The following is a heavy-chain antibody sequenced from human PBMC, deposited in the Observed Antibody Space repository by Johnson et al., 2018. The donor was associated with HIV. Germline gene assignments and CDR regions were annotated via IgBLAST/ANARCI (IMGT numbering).Heavy chain of an antibody. CDR2: IRYDGSNK. J-gene: IGHJ3*02. CDR3: ATGFGPAFEM. Sequence: QMQLVESGGGVVQPGGSLRLSCAASGFTFSCYGMHWVSQAPGKGLEWVAFIRYDGSNKYYADSVNGRFTISRDNFKNRLYLQMDSLRAEETAVYYCATGFGPAFEMWGQGTMVTVSS. CDR1: GFTFSCYG. V-gene: IGHV3-30*02. D-gene: IGHD3-16*01.